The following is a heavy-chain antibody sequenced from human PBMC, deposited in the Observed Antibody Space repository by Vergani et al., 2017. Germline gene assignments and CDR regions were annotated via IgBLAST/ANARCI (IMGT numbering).Heavy chain of an antibody. D-gene: IGHD2-21*01. CDR3: AREGGPHSI. V-gene: IGHV7-4-1*02. Sequence: QVLVVHSGSEFKKPGASVKVSCKTSGYTFNTYAICWVRQAPGQGLEWMGWINTNNGDPTYDQDFTGRFIFSLDTSASTAYLEINNLKPEDTAFYYCAREGGPHSIWGQGTVVTVSA. CDR1: GYTFNTYA. J-gene: IGHJ4*03. CDR2: INTNNGDP.